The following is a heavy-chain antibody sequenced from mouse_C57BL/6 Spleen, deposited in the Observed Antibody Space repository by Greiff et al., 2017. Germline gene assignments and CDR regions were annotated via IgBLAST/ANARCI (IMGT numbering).Heavy chain of an antibody. Sequence: QVQLQQSGAELVRPGTSVKVSCKASGYAFTNYLIEWVKQRPGQGLEWIGVINPGSGGTNYNEKFKGKATLTADNSSSTAYMQLSSLTSEDSAVYFCARLTGTERYAMDYWGQGTSVTVSS. CDR3: ARLTGTERYAMDY. D-gene: IGHD4-1*01. V-gene: IGHV1-54*01. CDR2: INPGSGGT. CDR1: GYAFTNYL. J-gene: IGHJ4*01.